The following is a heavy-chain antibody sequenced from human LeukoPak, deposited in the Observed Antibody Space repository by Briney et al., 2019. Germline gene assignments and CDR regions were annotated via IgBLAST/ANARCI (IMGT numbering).Heavy chain of an antibody. V-gene: IGHV4-39*07. Sequence: SETLSLTCIVSGGSISSSSYYWGWIRQPPGKGLEWIGSVYYSGSTYYTPSLKTRVTISIDTSKNQFSLNLSSVTAADTAVHYCARDGRGITGTPFDFWGQGTLVTVSS. CDR2: VYYSGST. J-gene: IGHJ4*02. D-gene: IGHD1-20*01. CDR1: GGSISSSSYY. CDR3: ARDGRGITGTPFDF.